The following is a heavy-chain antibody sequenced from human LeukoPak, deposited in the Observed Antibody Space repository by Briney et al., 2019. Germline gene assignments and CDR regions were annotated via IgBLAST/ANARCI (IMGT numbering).Heavy chain of an antibody. CDR2: FDPEDGET. D-gene: IGHD3-10*01. CDR1: GYTLTELS. V-gene: IGHV1-24*01. J-gene: IGHJ4*02. Sequence: ASVTVSCKVSGYTLTELSMHWVRQAPAKGLEWMGGFDPEDGETVYAQKFQGRVTMTEDTSTDTAYMEVSSLRSEDTAVYYCATDFLMIRRVRDYWGQGTLVTVSS. CDR3: ATDFLMIRRVRDY.